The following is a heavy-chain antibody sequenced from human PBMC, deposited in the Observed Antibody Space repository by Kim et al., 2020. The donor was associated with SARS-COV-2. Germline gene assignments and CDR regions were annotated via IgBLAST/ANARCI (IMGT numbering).Heavy chain of an antibody. V-gene: IGHV3-23*01. D-gene: IGHD2-2*01. J-gene: IGHJ4*02. Sequence: GGSLRLSCEASGFTFTSYAMTWVRQAPGKGLEWVASIVITGGNTYYADSVKGRFTISRDNSRDTLFLHMNSLRAEDTAVYYCTKRTSGAWPFDYWGQGTLVTVSS. CDR2: IVITGGNT. CDR3: TKRTSGAWPFDY. CDR1: GFTFTSYA.